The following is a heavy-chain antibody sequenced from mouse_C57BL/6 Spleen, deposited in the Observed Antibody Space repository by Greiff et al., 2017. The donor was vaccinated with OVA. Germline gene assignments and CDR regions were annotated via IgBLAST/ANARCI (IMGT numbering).Heavy chain of an antibody. V-gene: IGHV10-3*01. CDR2: IRSKSSNYAT. Sequence: EVKLVESGGGLVQPKGSLKLSCAASGFTFNTYAMHWVRQAPGKGLEWVARIRSKSSNYATYYADSVKDRFTISRDDSQSMLYLQMNNLKTEDTAMYYCVRDGEPYDGYYHAMDYWGQGTSVTVSS. J-gene: IGHJ4*01. CDR3: VRDGEPYDGYYHAMDY. D-gene: IGHD2-3*01. CDR1: GFTFNTYA.